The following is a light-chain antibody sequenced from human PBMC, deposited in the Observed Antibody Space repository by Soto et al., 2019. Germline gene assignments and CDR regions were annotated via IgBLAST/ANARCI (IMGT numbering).Light chain of an antibody. Sequence: QSVLTQPPSASGSPGQSVTISCTGTSSDVGGYNYVSWYQQHPGEAPKRMIYEVSKRPSGVPDRFSGSKSGNTASLTVSGLQAEDEADFYCSSYAGGNNYVFGTGTKLTVL. CDR3: SSYAGGNNYV. CDR2: EVS. CDR1: SSDVGGYNY. V-gene: IGLV2-8*01. J-gene: IGLJ1*01.